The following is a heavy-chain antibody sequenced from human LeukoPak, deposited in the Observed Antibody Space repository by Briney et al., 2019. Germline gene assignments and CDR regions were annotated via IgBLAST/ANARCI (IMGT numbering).Heavy chain of an antibody. CDR1: GFTFSSYA. CDR2: ISGSGGST. CDR3: AKRYSSSSSRYYGMDV. V-gene: IGHV3-23*01. Sequence: GGSLRLSCGASGFTFSSYAMSWVRQAPGKGLEWVSAISGSGGSTYYADSVKGRFTISRDNSKNTLYLQMNSLRAEDTAVYYCAKRYSSSSSRYYGMDVWGQGTTVTVSS. D-gene: IGHD6-6*01. J-gene: IGHJ6*02.